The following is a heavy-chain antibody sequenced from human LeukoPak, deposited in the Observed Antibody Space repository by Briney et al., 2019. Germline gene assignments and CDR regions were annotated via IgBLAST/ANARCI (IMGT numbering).Heavy chain of an antibody. CDR3: AKEFGSHFDY. CDR2: ISYDGGNE. V-gene: IGHV3-30*18. D-gene: IGHD2-15*01. Sequence: GGSLRLSCAASGFTLSSYDMHWVRQAPGKGLEWVAVISYDGGNEYYADSVKGRFTISRDNSKNMLYLQMNSLRAEDTAVYYCAKEFGSHFDYWGQGTLVTVSS. CDR1: GFTLSSYD. J-gene: IGHJ4*02.